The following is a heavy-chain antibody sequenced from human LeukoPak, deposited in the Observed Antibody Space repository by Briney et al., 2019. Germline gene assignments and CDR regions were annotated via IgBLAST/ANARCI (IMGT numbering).Heavy chain of an antibody. CDR3: ASSYDSSGYHLKYFQH. Sequence: ASVKVSCKASGYTFTSYGISWVRQAPGQGLEWMGWISAYNGNTNYAQKLQGRVTMTTDTSTSTAYMELRSLRSEDTAVYYCASSYDSSGYHLKYFQHWGQGTLVTVSS. CDR1: GYTFTSYG. J-gene: IGHJ1*01. CDR2: ISAYNGNT. D-gene: IGHD3-22*01. V-gene: IGHV1-18*01.